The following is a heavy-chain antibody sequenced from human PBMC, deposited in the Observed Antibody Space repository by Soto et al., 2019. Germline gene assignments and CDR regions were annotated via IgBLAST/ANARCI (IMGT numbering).Heavy chain of an antibody. CDR2: IRPDGSET. Sequence: EVQLVQSWGGLVQPGGSLRLSCVGSGFTFTDFYMNWVRQAPGKGLEWVANIRPDGSETNYVESVKGRFTTSRDNAKNSLFLQINSLRADDTAVYYCAGWGGQDYNYWGQGILVTVSS. D-gene: IGHD4-4*01. CDR1: GFTFTDFY. J-gene: IGHJ4*02. V-gene: IGHV3-7*03. CDR3: AGWGGQDYNY.